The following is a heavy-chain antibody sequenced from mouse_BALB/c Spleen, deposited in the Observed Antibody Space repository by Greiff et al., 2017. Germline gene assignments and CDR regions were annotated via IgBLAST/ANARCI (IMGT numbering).Heavy chain of an antibody. D-gene: IGHD2-12*01. CDR1: GYTFTDYA. CDR2: ISTYYGDA. Sequence: QVQLQQSGAELVRPGVSVKISCKGSGYTFTDYAMHWVKQSHAKSLEWIGVISTYYGDASYNQKFKGKATMTVDKSSSTAYMELARLTSEDSAIYFCASRTAYDYYAMDDWGQGTTVTVSS. J-gene: IGHJ4*01. CDR3: ASRTAYDYYAMDD. V-gene: IGHV1S137*01.